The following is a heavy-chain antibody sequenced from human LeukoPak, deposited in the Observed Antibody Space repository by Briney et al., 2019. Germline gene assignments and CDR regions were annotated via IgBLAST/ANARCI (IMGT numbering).Heavy chain of an antibody. CDR3: ASGDPGGPNDY. D-gene: IGHD1-14*01. CDR2: IDYSGST. J-gene: IGHJ4*02. V-gene: IGHV4-59*02. CDR1: GGSVSSYF. Sequence: SETLSLTCTVSGGSVSSYFCSWIRQPPGKGLEWIGYIDYSGSTNYNPSLKSRVTMSVDTSRNQFSLKLSSVSAADTAMYYCASGDPGGPNDYWGQGTLVTVSS.